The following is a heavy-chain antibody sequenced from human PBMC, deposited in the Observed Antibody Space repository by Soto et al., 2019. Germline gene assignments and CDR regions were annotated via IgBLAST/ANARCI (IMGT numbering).Heavy chain of an antibody. CDR3: ASGGPIVVVPIR. J-gene: IGHJ3*01. CDR2: IYYSGST. Sequence: SETLSLTCTVSGGSISSGGYYWSWIRQHPGKGLEWIGYIYYSGSTYYNPSLKSRVTISVDTSKNQFSLKLSSVTAADTAVYYCASGGPIVVVPIRWGQGTMVTVSS. V-gene: IGHV4-31*03. CDR1: GGSISSGGYY. D-gene: IGHD2-2*01.